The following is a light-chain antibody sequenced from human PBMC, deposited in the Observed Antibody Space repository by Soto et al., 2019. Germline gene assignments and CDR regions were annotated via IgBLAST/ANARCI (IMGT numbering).Light chain of an antibody. CDR2: DAS. CDR1: RSVSSY. Sequence: EIVLTQSPATLSLSPGERATLSCRASRSVSSYLGWYQQRPGQAPRLLIYDASNRATGIPPRFSGSGSGTDFTLNISSLEPEDFAVYYCQQRSSWPLTFGGGTKVDIK. V-gene: IGKV3-11*01. J-gene: IGKJ4*01. CDR3: QQRSSWPLT.